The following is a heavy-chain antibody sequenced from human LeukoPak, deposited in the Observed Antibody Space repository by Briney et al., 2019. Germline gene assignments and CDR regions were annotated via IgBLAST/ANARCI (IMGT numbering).Heavy chain of an antibody. D-gene: IGHD3-16*02. V-gene: IGHV3-23*01. Sequence: PGGSLRLSCAASGFTFSSYAMSWVRQAPGKGLEWVSAISGSGGSTYYADSVKGRFTISRDNSKNTLYLQMGSLRSEDTAVYYCARSLVWGSYRGDDAFDIWGQGTMVTVSS. CDR3: ARSLVWGSYRGDDAFDI. CDR2: ISGSGGST. J-gene: IGHJ3*02. CDR1: GFTFSSYA.